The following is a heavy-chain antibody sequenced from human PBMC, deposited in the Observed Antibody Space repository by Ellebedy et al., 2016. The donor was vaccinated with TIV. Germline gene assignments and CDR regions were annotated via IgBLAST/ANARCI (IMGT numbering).Heavy chain of an antibody. J-gene: IGHJ4*02. CDR1: GFTFDTYT. V-gene: IGHV3-30-3*01. CDR3: AKGKGYFDY. Sequence: GESLKISXAASGFTFDTYTMHWVRQAPGKGLEWVAAISYDGSKKYYADSVKGRFTISRDNSKNTLYLQMNSLRAEDTAVYYCAKGKGYFDYWGQGTLVTVSS. CDR2: ISYDGSKK.